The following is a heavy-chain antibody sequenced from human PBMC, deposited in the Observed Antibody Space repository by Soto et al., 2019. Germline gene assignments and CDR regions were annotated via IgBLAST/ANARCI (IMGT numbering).Heavy chain of an antibody. D-gene: IGHD7-27*01. J-gene: IGHJ3*02. CDR2: ISWDGGST. CDR1: GFTFDDYT. V-gene: IGHV3-43*01. Sequence: LSLTCAASGFTFDDYTMHWVRQAPGKGLEWVSLISWDGGSTYYADSVKGRFTISRDNSKNSLYLQMNSLRTEDTALYYCAKDIHSLTGPLYDAFDIWGQGTMVTVSS. CDR3: AKDIHSLTGPLYDAFDI.